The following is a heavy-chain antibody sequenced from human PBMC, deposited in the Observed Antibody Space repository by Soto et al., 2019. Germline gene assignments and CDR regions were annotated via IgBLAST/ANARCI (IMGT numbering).Heavy chain of an antibody. CDR1: GFTFSSYA. Sequence: QVQLVESGGGVILPGGSLRLSCAASGFTFSSYAMHWVRQAPGTGPEWVAATSSDGTDNVYADSVSGRFTISRDNSTNTLYLQMYSLRSEDAAVYYCARTYECAKSDCYRAFDIWGQGTMVTVSS. V-gene: IGHV3-30*04. D-gene: IGHD2-21*02. CDR2: TSSDGTDN. J-gene: IGHJ3*02. CDR3: ARTYECAKSDCYRAFDI.